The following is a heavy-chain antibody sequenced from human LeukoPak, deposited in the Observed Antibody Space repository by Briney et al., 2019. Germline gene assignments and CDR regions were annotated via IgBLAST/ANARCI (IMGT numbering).Heavy chain of an antibody. CDR3: ARDRSHNWVDP. J-gene: IGHJ5*02. V-gene: IGHV1-46*01. CDR1: GYAFSTYY. Sequence: ASVKVSCKASGYAFSTYYIHWVRQAPGEGLEWVGLIHPGVGSTNYAQKFRGRVTMTTDTATTTVHMELTSLKSEDTAVYYCARDRSHNWVDPWGQGTLVTVSP. CDR2: IHPGVGST.